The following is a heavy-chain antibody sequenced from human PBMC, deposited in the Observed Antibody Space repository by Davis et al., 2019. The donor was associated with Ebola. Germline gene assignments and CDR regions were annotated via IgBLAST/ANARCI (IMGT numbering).Heavy chain of an antibody. CDR3: AKTSNVGYYYGMDV. CDR1: GYSFNTYW. J-gene: IGHJ6*02. D-gene: IGHD1-26*01. V-gene: IGHV5-51*01. Sequence: GESLKISCKGSGYSFNTYWIAWVRQMPGKGLEWMGIIYPRDSDIRYRPSFEGQVTISVDRSSSTAYLQWSSLKASDSAMYYCAKTSNVGYYYGMDVWGQGTTVTVSS. CDR2: IYPRDSDI.